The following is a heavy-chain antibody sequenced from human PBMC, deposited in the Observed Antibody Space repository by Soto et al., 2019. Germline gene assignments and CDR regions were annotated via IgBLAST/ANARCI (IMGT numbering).Heavy chain of an antibody. Sequence: QVQLVQSGAEVKKPGASVKVSCKASGYTFTGSYMHWVRQAPGQGLEWMGWVNPNTGGTNYAQKFPGRVTMTRDTSIRPAYMGLSRLGSDDQAVFYFAGGGYSSSSPSDYWGQGTLVTVSS. D-gene: IGHD6-6*01. CDR1: GYTFTGSY. V-gene: IGHV1-2*02. CDR3: AGGGYSSSSPSDY. CDR2: VNPNTGGT. J-gene: IGHJ4*02.